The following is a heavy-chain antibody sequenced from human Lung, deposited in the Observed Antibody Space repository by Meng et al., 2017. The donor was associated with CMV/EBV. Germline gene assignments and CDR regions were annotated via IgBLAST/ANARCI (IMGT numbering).Heavy chain of an antibody. Sequence: GESLKISCAASGFTFSSYGMHWVRQAPGKGLEWVANIRFDGTNKYHADSVKGRFTISRDNSKNTLYLQMNSLRAEDTAVYYCAKRGDSSGTYAMDVWGQGXTVTVSS. V-gene: IGHV3-30*02. D-gene: IGHD3-22*01. J-gene: IGHJ6*02. CDR2: IRFDGTNK. CDR3: AKRGDSSGTYAMDV. CDR1: GFTFSSYG.